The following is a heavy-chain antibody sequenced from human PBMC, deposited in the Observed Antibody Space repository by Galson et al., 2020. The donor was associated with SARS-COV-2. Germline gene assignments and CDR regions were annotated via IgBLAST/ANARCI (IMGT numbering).Heavy chain of an antibody. CDR1: GASISNEGYY. CDR2: IYFTGSA. CDR3: ARDNRIAVTKRGAFDI. J-gene: IGHJ3*02. V-gene: IGHV4-31*03. D-gene: IGHD6-19*01. Sequence: ETSETLFLTCNVSGASISNEGYYWGWIRQHPGKGLEWIAYIYFTGSAYYNPSLKSRVTISVDTSKNQFSLRLKSVTAADTAIYFCARDNRIAVTKRGAFDIWGQGTMVTVSS.